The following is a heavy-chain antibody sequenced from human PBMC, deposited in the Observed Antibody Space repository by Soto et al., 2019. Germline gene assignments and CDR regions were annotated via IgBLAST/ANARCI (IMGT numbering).Heavy chain of an antibody. J-gene: IGHJ4*02. V-gene: IGHV4-34*01. Sequence: LSLTCGVYGGSLSGYYWTRIRQPPGKGLEWIGEINPSGGTKYNPSLKSRVSISVDTSKNHFSLKLSSVTAADTAVYYCARGEAYSNYPARWGQATLVTVSS. CDR3: ARGEAYSNYPAR. D-gene: IGHD4-4*01. CDR2: INPSGGT. CDR1: GGSLSGYY.